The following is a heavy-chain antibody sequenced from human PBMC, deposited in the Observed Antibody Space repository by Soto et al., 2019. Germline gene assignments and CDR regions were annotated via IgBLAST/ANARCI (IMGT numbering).Heavy chain of an antibody. D-gene: IGHD2-21*02. Sequence: ASVKVSCKASGYTFTGYYMHWVRQAPGQGLEWMGWINPNSGGTNYAQKFQGWVTMTRDTSISTAYMELSRLRSDDTAVYYCARDRAVVTATDAFDIWGQGTMVTVSS. CDR3: ARDRAVVTATDAFDI. V-gene: IGHV1-2*04. CDR1: GYTFTGYY. J-gene: IGHJ3*02. CDR2: INPNSGGT.